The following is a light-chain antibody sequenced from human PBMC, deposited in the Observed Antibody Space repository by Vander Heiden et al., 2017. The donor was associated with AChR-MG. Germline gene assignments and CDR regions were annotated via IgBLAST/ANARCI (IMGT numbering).Light chain of an antibody. V-gene: IGLV2-11*01. CDR3: CSYAASNPYV. Sequence: QSALTQPRSVSGSPGQSVTISCTGASSDVGGYNYVPWYQHHPGKAPKLMIYDVAKRPSGVPDRFSGSKSGNTASLTISGLQAEDEADYYCCSYAASNPYVFGSGTKVTVL. CDR1: SSDVGGYNY. J-gene: IGLJ1*01. CDR2: DVA.